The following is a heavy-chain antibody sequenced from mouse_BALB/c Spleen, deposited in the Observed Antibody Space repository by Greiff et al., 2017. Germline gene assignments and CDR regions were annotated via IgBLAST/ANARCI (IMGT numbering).Heavy chain of an antibody. CDR2: ISNLAYSI. CDR1: GFTFSDYG. J-gene: IGHJ4*01. V-gene: IGHV5-15*02. Sequence: EVKVVESGGGLVQPGGSRKLSCAASGFTFSDYGMAWVRQAPGKGPEWVAFISNLAYSIYYADTVTGRFTISRENAKNTLYLEMSSLRSEDTAMYYCARVKLGRDYAMDYWGQGTSVTVSS. D-gene: IGHD4-1*01. CDR3: ARVKLGRDYAMDY.